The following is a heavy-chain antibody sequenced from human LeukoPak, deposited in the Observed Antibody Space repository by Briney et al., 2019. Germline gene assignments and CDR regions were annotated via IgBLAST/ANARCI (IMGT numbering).Heavy chain of an antibody. CDR2: FNSDGSST. V-gene: IGHV3-74*01. D-gene: IGHD2-2*01. J-gene: IGHJ3*02. CDR3: ASVRYQLLRSAFDI. CDR1: GFTFSDYW. Sequence: PGGSLRLSCAASGFTFSDYWMHWVRQAPGKGLVWVSRFNSDGSSTNYADSVKGRFTISRDNAKNSLYLQMNSLRAEDTAVYYCASVRYQLLRSAFDIWGQGTMVTVSS.